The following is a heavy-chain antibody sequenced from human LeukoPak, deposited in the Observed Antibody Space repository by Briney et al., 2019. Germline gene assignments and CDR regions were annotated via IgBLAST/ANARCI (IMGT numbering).Heavy chain of an antibody. Sequence: GGSLRLSCAASGFTFSSYSMNWVRQAPGKGLEWVSGITASGDRTYYGGSVKGRFTVSRDNSKNTVYLQMNSLRVDDTAVYYCARRDIVVIVSASDYWGQGTLVTVSS. D-gene: IGHD2-15*01. CDR1: GFTFSSYS. CDR2: ITASGDRT. J-gene: IGHJ4*02. CDR3: ARRDIVVIVSASDY. V-gene: IGHV3-23*01.